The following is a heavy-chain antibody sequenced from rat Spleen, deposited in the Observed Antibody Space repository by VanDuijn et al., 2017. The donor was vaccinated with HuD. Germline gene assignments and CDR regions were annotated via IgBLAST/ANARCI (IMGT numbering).Heavy chain of an antibody. CDR2: IDSAGST. CDR3: ARSGYNSERGYFDY. Sequence: VLLLESGPGLVKPSQSLSLTCSVSFYSITSSYRWNWIRKFPGNKVDWMAYIDSAGSTDYNPSLKSRISITRDTSKNQFFLQVNSVTTDDTATYYCARSGYNSERGYFDYWGQGVMVTVSS. V-gene: IGHV3-3*01. D-gene: IGHD4-1*01. CDR1: FYSITSSYR. J-gene: IGHJ2*01.